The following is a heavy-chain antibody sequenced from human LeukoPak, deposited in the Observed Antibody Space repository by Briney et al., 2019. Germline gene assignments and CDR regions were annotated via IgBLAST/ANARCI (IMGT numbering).Heavy chain of an antibody. CDR2: ISYDGSNK. CDR1: GFTFSSYA. D-gene: IGHD1-26*01. V-gene: IGHV3-30*04. CDR3: ARTVGSNWFDP. Sequence: PGGSLRLSCAASGFTFSSYAMPWVRQAPGKGLEWVAVISYDGSNKYYADSVKGRFTISRDNSKNTLYLQMNSLRAEDTAVYYCARTVGSNWFDPWGQGTLVAVSS. J-gene: IGHJ5*02.